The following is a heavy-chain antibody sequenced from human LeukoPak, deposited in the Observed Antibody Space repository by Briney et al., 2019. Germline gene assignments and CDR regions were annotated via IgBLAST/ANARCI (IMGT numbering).Heavy chain of an antibody. Sequence: SETLSLTCTVSGGSISSSSSYWGWIRQPPGKGLEWIGSIYYSGSTYYNPSLKRRVTISVDTSKNQFSLKLSSVTAADTAVYYGARRVRASDYWGQGTLVTVSS. CDR1: GGSISSSSSY. D-gene: IGHD1-26*01. CDR2: IYYSGST. J-gene: IGHJ4*02. CDR3: ARRVRASDY. V-gene: IGHV4-39*01.